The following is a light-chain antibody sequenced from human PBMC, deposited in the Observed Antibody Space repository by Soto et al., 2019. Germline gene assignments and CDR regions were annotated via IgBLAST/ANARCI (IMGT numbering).Light chain of an antibody. CDR2: EVI. Sequence: QSALTQPASVSGSPGQSITISCTGTSSDVGSYNLVSWYQQHPGKAPKLMIYEVIKRPSGVSNRFSGSKSGNTASLTISGXXXXXXXDYYCCSYAGSGTLVFGGGTKLTVL. CDR1: SSDVGSYNL. CDR3: CSYAGSGTLV. V-gene: IGLV2-23*02. J-gene: IGLJ3*02.